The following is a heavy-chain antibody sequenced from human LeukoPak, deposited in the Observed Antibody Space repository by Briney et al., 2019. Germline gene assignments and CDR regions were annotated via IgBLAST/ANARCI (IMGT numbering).Heavy chain of an antibody. CDR2: IRSKANSYAT. CDR1: GFTFSGSA. D-gene: IGHD5-18*01. V-gene: IGHV3-73*01. CDR3: TSPRYSYGQTEVHDAFDI. J-gene: IGHJ3*02. Sequence: GGSLRLSCAASGFTFSGSAMHWVRQASGKGLEWVGRIRSKANSYATAYAASVKGSFTISRDDSKNTAYLQMNSLKTEDTAVYYCTSPRYSYGQTEVHDAFDIWGQGTMVTVSS.